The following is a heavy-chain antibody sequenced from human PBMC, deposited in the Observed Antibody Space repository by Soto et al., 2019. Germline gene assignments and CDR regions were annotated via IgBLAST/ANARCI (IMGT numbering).Heavy chain of an antibody. J-gene: IGHJ4*02. V-gene: IGHV3-21*01. CDR2: ISSSGSHA. CDR3: ARDRDGYNPVDY. Sequence: EVQLVESGGGLVKPGGSLRLSCAASGFIFSSYSMNWVRQAPGKGLEWVSCISSSGSHACYADSVKGRFTISRDNAKESLYLQMNSLRDEATAVYYCARDRDGYNPVDYWGQGTLVTVSS. D-gene: IGHD1-1*01. CDR1: GFIFSSYS.